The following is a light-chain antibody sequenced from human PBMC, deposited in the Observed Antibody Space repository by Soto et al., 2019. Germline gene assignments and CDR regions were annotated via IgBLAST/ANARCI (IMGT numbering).Light chain of an antibody. CDR3: QQSYSTPYT. CDR2: AAS. J-gene: IGKJ2*01. Sequence: DIQMTQSPSSLSASVGDRVTITCRASKSISSYLNWYQQKPGKTPKLLIYAASSLQSGVPSRCSGSGTWRDFPFTISILQPEDFATYYCQQSYSTPYTFGQGTKLEIK. CDR1: KSISSY. V-gene: IGKV1-39*01.